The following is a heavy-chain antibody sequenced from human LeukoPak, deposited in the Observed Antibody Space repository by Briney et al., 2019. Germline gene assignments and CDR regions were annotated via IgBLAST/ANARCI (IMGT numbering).Heavy chain of an antibody. J-gene: IGHJ4*02. V-gene: IGHV4-59*01. CDR1: GGSISSYF. Sequence: SETLSLTCTVSGGSISSYFWSWIRQPPGKGLEWIGYIYYSGSTNYNPSLESRVTMSVDTSKNQFSLKLTSVTAADTAVYYCARVVYSGVLMSYFDYWGQGTLVTVSS. CDR3: ARVVYSGVLMSYFDY. CDR2: IYYSGST. D-gene: IGHD3-3*01.